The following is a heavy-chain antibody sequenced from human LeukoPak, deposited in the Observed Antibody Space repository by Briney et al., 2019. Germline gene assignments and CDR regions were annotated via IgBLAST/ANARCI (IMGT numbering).Heavy chain of an antibody. CDR1: EYSFPNYC. J-gene: IGHJ4*02. D-gene: IGHD6-13*01. CDR3: AIGRGGQQLGDY. Sequence: GESLKISCKHSEYSFPNYCIGWVRQMPGKGLEWMGIIYPDDSDTRYSPSFQGQVTISADTSIRTAYLQWRSLKAPDTAMYYCAIGRGGQQLGDYWGQGTLVTVSS. CDR2: IYPDDSDT. V-gene: IGHV5-51*01.